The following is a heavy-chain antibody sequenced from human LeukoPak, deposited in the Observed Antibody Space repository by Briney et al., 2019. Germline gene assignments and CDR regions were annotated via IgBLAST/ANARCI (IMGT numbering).Heavy chain of an antibody. V-gene: IGHV4-59*08. CDR2: IYYTGIT. CDR3: ARQGRSGTNLYRFDY. J-gene: IGHJ4*02. CDR1: GGSINSYF. D-gene: IGHD3-10*01. Sequence: PSETLSLTCTVSGGSINSYFWSWIRQPPGKGLEWIGYIYYTGITDYNPSLKSRITISVDTSKNQFSLKLTSVSAADTAVYYCARQGRSGTNLYRFDYWGPGTLVTVSS.